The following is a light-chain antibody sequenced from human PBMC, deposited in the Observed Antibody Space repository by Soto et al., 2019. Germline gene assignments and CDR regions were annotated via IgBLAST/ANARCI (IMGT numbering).Light chain of an antibody. Sequence: QSALTQPASVSGSPGQSITISCTGASSDVGGYNFVSWYQQHPGKAPKLMIFEVSNRPSGVSNRFSGSKSGNTASLTISGLQAEDEADYYCSSYAGSSTFYFGGGTKLTVL. CDR2: EVS. V-gene: IGLV2-14*01. CDR1: SSDVGGYNF. J-gene: IGLJ2*01. CDR3: SSYAGSSTFY.